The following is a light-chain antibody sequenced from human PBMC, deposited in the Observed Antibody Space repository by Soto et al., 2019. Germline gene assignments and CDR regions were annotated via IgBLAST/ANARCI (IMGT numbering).Light chain of an antibody. CDR3: QQYGSSPYT. V-gene: IGKV3-20*01. CDR1: QSFTSTS. CDR2: DAS. Sequence: EIVLTQSPGTLSLSPGERATLSCRASQSFTSTSLAWYQQKPGQAPRLLIYDASDRATGIPARFSGSGSETDFTRTISRLEPGDFAVYYCQQYGSSPYTFSQGTKLEIK. J-gene: IGKJ2*01.